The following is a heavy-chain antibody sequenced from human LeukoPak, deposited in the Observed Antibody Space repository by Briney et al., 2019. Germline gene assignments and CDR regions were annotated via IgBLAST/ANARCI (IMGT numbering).Heavy chain of an antibody. D-gene: IGHD3-3*01. V-gene: IGHV4-39*01. J-gene: IGHJ4*02. CDR3: ASITPEWLSIANFDY. CDR1: GGSTSSSSYY. CDR2: IYYSGST. Sequence: PSETLSLTCTVSGGSTSSSSYYWGWIRQPPGTGLEWIGSIYYSGSTYYNPSLKSRVTISVDTSKNQFSLKLSSVTAADTAVYYCASITPEWLSIANFDYWGQGTLVTVSS.